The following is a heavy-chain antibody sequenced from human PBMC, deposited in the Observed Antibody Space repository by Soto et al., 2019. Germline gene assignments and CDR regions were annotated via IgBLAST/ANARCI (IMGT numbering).Heavy chain of an antibody. V-gene: IGHV1-3*01. CDR2: INVGSGST. Sequence: QLVQSGAEVKKPGASVKVSCRASGYNFANYAMQWVRQAPGQRLEWMGWINVGSGSTRYSQNFQGRLTITRDSSANTVYMELSSLRSGDTAIYYCARSPPPLGRFDSWGQGTLVTVSS. CDR1: GYNFANYA. CDR3: ARSPPPLGRFDS. J-gene: IGHJ5*01.